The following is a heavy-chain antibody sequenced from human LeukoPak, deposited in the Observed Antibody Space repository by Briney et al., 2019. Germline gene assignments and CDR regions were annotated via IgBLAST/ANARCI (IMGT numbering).Heavy chain of an antibody. V-gene: IGHV1-69*05. Sequence: SVKVSCKASGGTFSSYAISWVRQAPGQGLEWMGGIIPIFGTANYAQKFQGRVTMTTDTSTSTAYMELRSLRSDDTAVYYCARGIAADYWGQGTLVTVSS. J-gene: IGHJ4*02. D-gene: IGHD6-25*01. CDR2: IIPIFGTA. CDR3: ARGIAADY. CDR1: GGTFSSYA.